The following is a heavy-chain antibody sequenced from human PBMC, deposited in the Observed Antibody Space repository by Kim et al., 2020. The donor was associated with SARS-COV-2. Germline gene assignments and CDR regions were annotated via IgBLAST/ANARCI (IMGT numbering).Heavy chain of an antibody. J-gene: IGHJ4*02. CDR3: TTEFPGSHGSGFDY. CDR1: GFTFSNAW. Sequence: GGSLRLSCAASGFTFSNAWMSWVRQAPGKGLEWVGRIKSKTDGGTTDYAAPVKGRFTISRDDSKNTLYLQMNSLKTEDTAVYYCTTEFPGSHGSGFDYWGQVTLVTVSS. CDR2: IKSKTDGGTT. V-gene: IGHV3-15*01. D-gene: IGHD3-10*01.